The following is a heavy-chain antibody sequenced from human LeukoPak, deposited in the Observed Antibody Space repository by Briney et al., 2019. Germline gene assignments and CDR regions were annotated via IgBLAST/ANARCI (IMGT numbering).Heavy chain of an antibody. J-gene: IGHJ4*02. CDR1: GFTFSSYT. CDR3: AKDRSTVTSRYY. V-gene: IGHV3-23*01. D-gene: IGHD4-17*01. CDR2: INVSGGST. Sequence: GGSLRLSCAASGFTFSSYTMTWVRQAPGKGLEWVSTINVSGGSTFYADSVKGRFTISRDNSKNTLYLQMNSLRAEDTAVYYCAKDRSTVTSRYYWGQGTLVTASS.